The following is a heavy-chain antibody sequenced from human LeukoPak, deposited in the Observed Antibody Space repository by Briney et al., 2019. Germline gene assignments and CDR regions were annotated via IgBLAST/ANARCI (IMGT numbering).Heavy chain of an antibody. Sequence: GGSLRLSCAASGFTFSAFGMHWVRQAPGKGLEWVAVISYDGTNKYSADSVKGRFTISRDNSKNTLYLQMNSLRAEDTAMYYCAKDVLAYCGVDCYSVGFWGQGTLVTVSS. J-gene: IGHJ4*02. D-gene: IGHD2-21*02. CDR3: AKDVLAYCGVDCYSVGF. CDR1: GFTFSAFG. CDR2: ISYDGTNK. V-gene: IGHV3-30*18.